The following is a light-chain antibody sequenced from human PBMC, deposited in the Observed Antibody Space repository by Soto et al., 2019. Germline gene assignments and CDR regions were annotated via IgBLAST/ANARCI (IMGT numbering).Light chain of an antibody. CDR2: SAS. V-gene: IGKV3-20*01. CDR3: QQYGNSLT. CDR1: QSVSSTY. J-gene: IGKJ4*01. Sequence: EMVLTQSPGTLSLSPGERATLSCRASQSVSSTYLAWYQQKPGQAPRLLIYSASSRATGIPDRFSGSGSGTDFTLTISRLEPEDVAVYYCQQYGNSLTVGGGTKVDSK.